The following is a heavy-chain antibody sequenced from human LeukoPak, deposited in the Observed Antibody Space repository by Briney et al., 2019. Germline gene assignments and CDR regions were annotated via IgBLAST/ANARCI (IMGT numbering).Heavy chain of an antibody. CDR3: ARLGSSLVYYYYYGMDV. D-gene: IGHD3-16*01. J-gene: IGHJ6*02. Sequence: ASVKVSCKASGGTFSSYAISWVRQAPGQGLEWMGRIIPILGIANYAQKFQGRVTITADKSTSTAYMELSSLRSEDTAVYYCARLGSSLVYYYYYGMDVWGQGTTVTVSS. V-gene: IGHV1-69*04. CDR1: GGTFSSYA. CDR2: IIPILGIA.